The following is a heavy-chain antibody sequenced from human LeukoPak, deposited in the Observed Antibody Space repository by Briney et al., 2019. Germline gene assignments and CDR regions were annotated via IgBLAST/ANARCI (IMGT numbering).Heavy chain of an antibody. CDR1: GFTFSTYA. J-gene: IGHJ6*02. D-gene: IGHD3-16*01. V-gene: IGHV3-23*01. CDR3: AKATYYDYLKAGYYYGMDV. Sequence: PGGSLRLSCAASGFTFSTYAMTWVRVAPGRGLEWVSAISGSGGSTSYADSVKGRFTISRDNSKNTLYLQMNSLRAEDTAVYYCAKATYYDYLKAGYYYGMDVWGQGTTVTVSS. CDR2: ISGSGGST.